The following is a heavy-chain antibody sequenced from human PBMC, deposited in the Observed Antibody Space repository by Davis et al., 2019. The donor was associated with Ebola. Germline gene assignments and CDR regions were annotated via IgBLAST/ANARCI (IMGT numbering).Heavy chain of an antibody. D-gene: IGHD3-22*01. CDR3: ARSITMIVVVRYYFDY. J-gene: IGHJ4*02. CDR2: ISYDGSNK. V-gene: IGHV3-30*04. CDR1: GFTFSSYA. Sequence: GESLKISCAASGFTFSSYAMHWVRQAPGKGLEWVAVISYDGSNKYYADSVKGRFTISRDNSKNTLYLQMNSLRAEDTAVYYCARSITMIVVVRYYFDYWGQGTLVTVSS.